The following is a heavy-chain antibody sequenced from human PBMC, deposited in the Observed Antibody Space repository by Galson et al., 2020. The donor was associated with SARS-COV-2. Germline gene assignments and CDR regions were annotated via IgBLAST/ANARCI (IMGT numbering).Heavy chain of an antibody. CDR1: GYTFTSYG. Sequence: ASVTVSCKDSGYTFTSYGISWVRQAPGQGLEWMGWISAYNGNTNYAQKLQGRVTMTTDTSTSTAYMELRSLRSDDPAVYYCARDGLLWFGELLYKDYWGQGTLVTFSS. V-gene: IGHV1-18*01. CDR3: ARDGLLWFGELLYKDY. J-gene: IGHJ4*02. D-gene: IGHD3-10*01. CDR2: ISAYNGNT.